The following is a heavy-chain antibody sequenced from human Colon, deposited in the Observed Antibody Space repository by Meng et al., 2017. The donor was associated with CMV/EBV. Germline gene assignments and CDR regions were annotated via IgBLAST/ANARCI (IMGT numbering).Heavy chain of an antibody. CDR3: ARDSYHYGSSTYNWFDP. V-gene: IGHV4-59*01. Sequence: SETLSLTGTVSGDSIRTYWWSWIRQSPGKGLEWIGYIHHSGTTNHNPSLRSRVIMSVDTSNNQFSLKLTSVTAADTAVYYCARDSYHYGSSTYNWFDPWGQGILVTVSS. D-gene: IGHD3-10*01. CDR1: GDSIRTYW. CDR2: IHHSGTT. J-gene: IGHJ5*02.